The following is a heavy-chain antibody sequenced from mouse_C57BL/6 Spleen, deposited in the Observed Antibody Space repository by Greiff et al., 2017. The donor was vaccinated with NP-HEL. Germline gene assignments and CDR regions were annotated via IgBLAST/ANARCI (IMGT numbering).Heavy chain of an antibody. D-gene: IGHD1-1*01. J-gene: IGHJ1*03. CDR1: GFTFTDYY. CDR3: ARFITTVVATRYWYFDV. CDR2: IRNKANGYTT. Sequence: EVMLVESGGGLVQPGGSLSLSCAASGFTFTDYYMSWVRQPPGKALEWLGFIRNKANGYTTEYSASVKGRFTISRDNSQSILYLQMNALRAEDSATYYGARFITTVVATRYWYFDVWGTGTTVTVSS. V-gene: IGHV7-3*01.